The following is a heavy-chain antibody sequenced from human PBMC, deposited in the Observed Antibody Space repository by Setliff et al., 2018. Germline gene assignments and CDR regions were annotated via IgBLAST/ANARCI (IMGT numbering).Heavy chain of an antibody. J-gene: IGHJ5*02. D-gene: IGHD7-27*01. V-gene: IGHV4-39*07. CDR1: GGSISTSNYH. CDR3: ARVTNWGLDLRFDP. CDR2: IYFNGDT. Sequence: SETLSLTCTVSGGSISTSNYHWGWVRQPPGKGLEWIANIYFNGDTVKQPFLKSRVTISIDTSKNQFSLKLNSLTAADTAVYYCARVTNWGLDLRFDPWGQGILVTVSS.